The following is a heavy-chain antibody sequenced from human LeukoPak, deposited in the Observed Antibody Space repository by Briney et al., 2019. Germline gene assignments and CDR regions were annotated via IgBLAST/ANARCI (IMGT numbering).Heavy chain of an antibody. CDR2: IYYSGST. J-gene: IGHJ3*02. D-gene: IGHD6-25*01. V-gene: IGHV4-61*01. CDR1: GGSVSSGSYY. Sequence: PSETLSLTCTVSGGSVSSGSYYGSWVRQPPGKGLEWIGYIYYSGSTNYNPSLKSRVTISVDTSKNQFSLKLISVTAADTAVYYCASARLGSGLEGAFDIWGQGTMVTVSS. CDR3: ASARLGSGLEGAFDI.